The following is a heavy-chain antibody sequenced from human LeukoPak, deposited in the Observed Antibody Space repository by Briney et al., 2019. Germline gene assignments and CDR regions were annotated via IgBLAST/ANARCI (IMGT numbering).Heavy chain of an antibody. CDR2: ISWGGGST. CDR1: GFTFDDYA. Sequence: GGSLRLSCAASGFTFDDYAMHWVRQAPGKGLEWVSLISWGGGSTYYAGSVKGRFTISRDNSKNSLYLHMNSLRAEDTALYYCAKDRSGNSYGHFDSWGEGTLVTVSS. CDR3: AKDRSGNSYGHFDS. V-gene: IGHV3-43D*04. J-gene: IGHJ4*02. D-gene: IGHD3-10*01.